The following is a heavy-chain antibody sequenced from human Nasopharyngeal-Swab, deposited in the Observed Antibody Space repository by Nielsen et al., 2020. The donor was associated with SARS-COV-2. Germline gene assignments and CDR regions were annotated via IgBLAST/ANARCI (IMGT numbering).Heavy chain of an antibody. CDR2: ISGDGGST. D-gene: IGHD3-3*01. V-gene: IGHV3-43*02. CDR3: AKDMKALGYDFWSGPLDY. J-gene: IGHJ4*02. Sequence: GGSLRLSCAASGFTFDDYAMHWVRHAPGKGLEWVSLISGDGGSTYYADSVKGRFTISRDNSKNSLYLQMNSLRTEDTALYYCAKDMKALGYDFWSGPLDYWGQGTLVTVSS. CDR1: GFTFDDYA.